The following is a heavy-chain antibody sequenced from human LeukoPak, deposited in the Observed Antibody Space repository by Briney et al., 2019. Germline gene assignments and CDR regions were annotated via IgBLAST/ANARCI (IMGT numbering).Heavy chain of an antibody. D-gene: IGHD2-15*01. Sequence: GGSLRLSCAASGFTFSSYWMSWVRQAPGKGLGGVSSISSSSSYIYYADSLKGRFTISRHNAKKSVYLQVNSLRAEDTAVYYCARGALDAATPFDSWGQGTLVTVSS. J-gene: IGHJ5*01. CDR2: ISSSSSYI. CDR3: ARGALDAATPFDS. CDR1: GFTFSSYW. V-gene: IGHV3-21*01.